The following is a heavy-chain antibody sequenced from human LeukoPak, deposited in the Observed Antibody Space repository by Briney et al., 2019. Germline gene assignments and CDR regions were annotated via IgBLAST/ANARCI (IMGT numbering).Heavy chain of an antibody. CDR2: IWYDGSNK. V-gene: IGHV3-33*01. CDR1: GFTFSSYG. D-gene: IGHD6-13*01. J-gene: IGHJ4*02. Sequence: GGSLRLSCAASGFTFSSYGVHWVRQAPGKGLEWVAVIWYDGSNKYYADSVKGRFTISRDNSENTLYLQMNSLRAEDTAVYYCARDRDSSSWFPHFDYWGQGTLVTVSS. CDR3: ARDRDSSSWFPHFDY.